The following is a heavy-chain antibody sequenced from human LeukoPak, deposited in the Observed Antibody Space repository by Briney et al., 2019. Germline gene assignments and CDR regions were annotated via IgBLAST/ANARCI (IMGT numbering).Heavy chain of an antibody. J-gene: IGHJ4*02. CDR1: GGSISSSSYY. CDR3: ARGLGTMIVV. Sequence: SETLSLTCTVSGGSISSSSYYWYWIRQPPGKGLEWIGEINHSGTTSYNPSLKSRVTISQDTSNNQFSLKLSSVTAADTAVYYCARGLGTMIVVWGQGTLVTVSS. D-gene: IGHD3-22*01. CDR2: INHSGTT. V-gene: IGHV4-39*07.